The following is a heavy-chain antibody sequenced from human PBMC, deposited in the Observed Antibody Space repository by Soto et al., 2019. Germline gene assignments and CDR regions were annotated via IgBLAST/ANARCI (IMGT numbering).Heavy chain of an antibody. Sequence: PSETLSLTCAVYCGSFSGFYWGWIRQPPGKGLEWIGNIFYSGSTYYNPSLKSRVTVSVDTSKNQFSLKVSSVTVADTAVYYCAGLNFRELDYWGQGTLVTVSS. CDR1: CGSFSGFY. J-gene: IGHJ4*02. V-gene: IGHV4-34*12. D-gene: IGHD3-10*01. CDR2: IFYSGST. CDR3: AGLNFRELDY.